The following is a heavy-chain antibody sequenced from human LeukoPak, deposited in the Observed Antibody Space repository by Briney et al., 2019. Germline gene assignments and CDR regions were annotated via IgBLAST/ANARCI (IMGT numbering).Heavy chain of an antibody. CDR2: ISGSGGST. J-gene: IGHJ3*02. Sequence: GGSLRLSCAASGFTFSSYAMSWVRRAPGKGLEWVSAISGSGGSTYYADSVRGRFTISRDNSKNTLYLQMNSLRAEDTAVYYCAKDLSYSGSYSTFDIWGQGTMVTVSS. D-gene: IGHD1-26*01. V-gene: IGHV3-23*01. CDR3: AKDLSYSGSYSTFDI. CDR1: GFTFSSYA.